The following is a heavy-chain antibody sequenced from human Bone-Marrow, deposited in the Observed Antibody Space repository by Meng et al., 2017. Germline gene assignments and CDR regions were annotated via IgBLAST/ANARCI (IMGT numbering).Heavy chain of an antibody. Sequence: GESLKISCAASGFTFSSYAMHWVRQAPGKGLEWVAVISYDGSNKYYADSVKGRFTISRDNSKNTLYLQMNSLKTEDTAVYYCTTVWWIQLWLHDYWGQGTLVTVSS. V-gene: IGHV3-30*07. CDR1: GFTFSSYA. CDR3: TTVWWIQLWLHDY. CDR2: ISYDGSNK. D-gene: IGHD5-18*01. J-gene: IGHJ4*02.